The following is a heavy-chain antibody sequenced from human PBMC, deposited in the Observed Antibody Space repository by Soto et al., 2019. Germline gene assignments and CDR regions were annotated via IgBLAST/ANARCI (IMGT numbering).Heavy chain of an antibody. CDR2: IYYSGSA. V-gene: IGHV4-39*01. CDR3: ARLHCNSPNCVPLDP. CDR1: GGSISSVSYY. J-gene: IGHJ5*02. Sequence: SETLSLTCSVSGGSISSVSYYWGWIRQPPGKGLEWIGSIYYSGSAYYSPSLKSRVTMSVDTSKNQLSLELRSVTAADTAVYNCARLHCNSPNCVPLDPWGQGTLVTVSS. D-gene: IGHD2-2*01.